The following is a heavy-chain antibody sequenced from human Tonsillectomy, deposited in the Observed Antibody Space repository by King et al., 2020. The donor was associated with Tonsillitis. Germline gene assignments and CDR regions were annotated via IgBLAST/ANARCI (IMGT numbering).Heavy chain of an antibody. CDR3: TTSPKVGNVVVTASNWFDP. D-gene: IGHD2-21*02. Sequence: HVQLVQSGAEVKKPGASVKVSCKASEYTFTNYYMNWVRQAPGQGLEWMGVINPSGGSTNYAQKFQGRVTMTRDTSTSTVYMELSSLRSEDTAVYYCTTSPKVGNVVVTASNWFDPWGQGTLVTVSS. CDR2: INPSGGST. V-gene: IGHV1-46*01. CDR1: EYTFTNYY. J-gene: IGHJ5*02.